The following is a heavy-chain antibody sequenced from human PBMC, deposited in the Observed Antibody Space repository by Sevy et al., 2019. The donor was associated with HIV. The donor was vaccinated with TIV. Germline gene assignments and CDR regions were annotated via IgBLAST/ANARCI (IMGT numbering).Heavy chain of an antibody. CDR1: GDSISGYY. V-gene: IGHV4-59*01. CDR2: IYYSGRT. Sequence: SETLSLTCSVSGDSISGYYWSWIRQPPGKGLEWIGYIYYSGRTDYNPSLKSRVTISADTSKNQFSMKLNSVTAADTAVYYCARPYSNFYYAMDVWGQGTTVTVSS. D-gene: IGHD3-3*02. J-gene: IGHJ6*02. CDR3: ARPYSNFYYAMDV.